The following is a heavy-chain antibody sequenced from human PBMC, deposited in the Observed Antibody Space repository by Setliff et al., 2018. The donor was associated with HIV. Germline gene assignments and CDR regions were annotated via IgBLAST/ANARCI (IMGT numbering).Heavy chain of an antibody. Sequence: PGASLTLSCGGSGYSFTNSWISWVRQMPGKGLEWMGRIAPSDSYINYSPSFQGHVTISCDKSLSTAYLQCNSLKASDTAMYYCARQTVHTTHSLDFGSPNRDYYYGMDVWGQGTTVTVSS. CDR2: IAPSDSYI. D-gene: IGHD1-1*01. CDR1: GYSFTNSW. V-gene: IGHV5-10-1*01. J-gene: IGHJ6*02. CDR3: ARQTVHTTHSLDFGSPNRDYYYGMDV.